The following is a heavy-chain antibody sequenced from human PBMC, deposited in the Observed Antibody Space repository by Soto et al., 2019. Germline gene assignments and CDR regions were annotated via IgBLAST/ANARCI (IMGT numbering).Heavy chain of an antibody. D-gene: IGHD2-21*02. CDR3: AKSLVTPSDAFDL. Sequence: GGSLRLSCAASGFTFGNYAMNWVRQAPGKGLEWISAISDPGTSTYYANSVKGRFSMSRDNSKNTLFLQMNRLRADDTAVYFCAKSLVTPSDAFDLWGRGTLVTVSS. CDR2: ISDPGTST. V-gene: IGHV3-23*01. CDR1: GFTFGNYA. J-gene: IGHJ3*01.